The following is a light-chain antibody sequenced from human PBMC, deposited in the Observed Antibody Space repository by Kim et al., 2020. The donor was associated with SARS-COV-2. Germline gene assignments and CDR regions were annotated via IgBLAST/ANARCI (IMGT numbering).Light chain of an antibody. J-gene: IGLJ2*01. CDR2: DVT. V-gene: IGLV2-14*03. Sequence: QSALTQPASVSGSPGQSITISCTGTSSDVGAYEFVSWYQQHPGKVPKLMIYDVTKRPSGVSDRFSGFKSGSTASLTISGLQAEDEADYYCSSFSSSSTLVVFGGGTQLTVL. CDR3: SSFSSSSTLVV. CDR1: SSDVGAYEF.